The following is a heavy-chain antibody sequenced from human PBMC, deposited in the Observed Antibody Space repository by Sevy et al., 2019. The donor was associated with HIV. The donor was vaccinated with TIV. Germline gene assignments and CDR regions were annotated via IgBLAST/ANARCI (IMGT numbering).Heavy chain of an antibody. CDR2: ISPNGATS. J-gene: IGHJ4*02. V-gene: IGHV3-23*01. Sequence: GESLKISCEVSGFTFGYFAMSWVHQAPGKGLEWVSGISPNGATSHYAASVRGRFTISRDNSKNRMYLQMSSLRAEDTAQYYCAKDTSGWYDALDQWGQGTLVTVSS. CDR3: AKDTSGWYDALDQ. D-gene: IGHD6-19*01. CDR1: GFTFGYFA.